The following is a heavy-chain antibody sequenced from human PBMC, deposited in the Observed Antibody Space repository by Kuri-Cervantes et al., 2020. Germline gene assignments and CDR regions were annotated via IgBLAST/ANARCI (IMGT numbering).Heavy chain of an antibody. CDR2: IFSNDEK. D-gene: IGHD6-19*01. CDR3: ARGVAVAGMASDWFDP. Sequence: SGPTLVKPTETLTLTCTVSGFSLSNARMGVSWIRQPPGKALEWLAHIFSNDEKSYSTSLKSRLTISKDTSKGQVVLTMTNMDPVDTATYYCARGVAVAGMASDWFDPWGQGTLGTVSS. J-gene: IGHJ5*02. CDR1: GFSLSNARMG. V-gene: IGHV2-26*01.